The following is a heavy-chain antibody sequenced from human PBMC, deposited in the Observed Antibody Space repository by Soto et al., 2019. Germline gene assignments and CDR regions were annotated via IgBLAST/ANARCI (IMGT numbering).Heavy chain of an antibody. CDR2: IIPIFGTA. CDR1: GYTFTGYY. CDR3: ARSARGPLVWDDFDY. J-gene: IGHJ4*02. D-gene: IGHD3-16*01. V-gene: IGHV1-69*13. Sequence: SVKVSCKASGYTFTGYYMHWVRQAPGQGLEWMGGIIPIFGTANYAQKFQGRVTITADESTSTAYMELSSLRSEDTAVYYCARSARGPLVWDDFDYWGQGTLVTVSS.